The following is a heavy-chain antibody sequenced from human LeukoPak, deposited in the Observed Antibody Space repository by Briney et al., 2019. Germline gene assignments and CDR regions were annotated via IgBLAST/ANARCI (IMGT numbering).Heavy chain of an antibody. CDR3: ARRSSGYSGSSNYYYMDV. V-gene: IGHV4-34*01. CDR1: GGSFSTYY. Sequence: SETLSLTCAVYGGSFSTYYWTWIRQAPGKGLEWIGEINDSGSTNYYPSLKSRVTISVDTSKNQFSLKVSSVTAADTAVYYCARRSSGYSGSSNYYYMDVWGKGTTVTVSS. J-gene: IGHJ6*03. D-gene: IGHD3-22*01. CDR2: INDSGST.